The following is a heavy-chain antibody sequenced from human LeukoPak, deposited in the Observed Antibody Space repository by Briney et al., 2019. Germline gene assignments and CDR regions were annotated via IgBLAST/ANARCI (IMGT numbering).Heavy chain of an antibody. J-gene: IGHJ6*02. CDR3: ARTGYYDILTGYSPTYYYYGMDV. CDR2: IYTSGST. V-gene: IGHV4-4*07. Sequence: SETLSLTCTVSGGSISSYYWSWIRQPAGKGLEWIGRIYTSGSTNYNPSLKSRVTISVDTSKNQFSLKLSSVTAADTAVYYCARTGYYDILTGYSPTYYYYGMDVWGQGTTVTVSS. D-gene: IGHD3-9*01. CDR1: GGSISSYY.